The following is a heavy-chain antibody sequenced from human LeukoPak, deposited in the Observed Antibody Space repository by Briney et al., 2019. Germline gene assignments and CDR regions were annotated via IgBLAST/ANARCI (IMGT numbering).Heavy chain of an antibody. CDR3: AKSTGGGSVSGLFDY. Sequence: GGSLRLTCAVSGFRINNYGMTWVRQAPGNGLEWVSTIGESGTYIHYADSVKGRFTISTDPAKNSLYLQMNSLRAEDTAVYYCAKSTGGGSVSGLFDYWGQGTLVTVSS. CDR2: IGESGTYI. CDR1: GFRINNYG. V-gene: IGHV3-21*01. D-gene: IGHD3-10*01. J-gene: IGHJ4*02.